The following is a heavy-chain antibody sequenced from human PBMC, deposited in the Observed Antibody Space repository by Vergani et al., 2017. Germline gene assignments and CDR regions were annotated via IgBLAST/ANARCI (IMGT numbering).Heavy chain of an antibody. CDR1: GGTFSSYT. D-gene: IGHD6-13*01. CDR2: IIPILGIA. Sequence: QVQLVQSGAEVKKPGSSVKVSCKASGGTFSSYTISWVRQAPGQGLEWMGRIIPILGIANYAQKFQGRVTITADKSTSTAYMELSSLRSDDTAVYYCARDPRKGEQQLVGPNWFDPWGQGTLVTVSS. CDR3: ARDPRKGEQQLVGPNWFDP. V-gene: IGHV1-69*08. J-gene: IGHJ5*02.